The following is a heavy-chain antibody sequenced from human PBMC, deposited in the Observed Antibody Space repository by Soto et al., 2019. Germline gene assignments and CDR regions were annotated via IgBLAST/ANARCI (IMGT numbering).Heavy chain of an antibody. Sequence: GESLKISCAASGFTFSGSAMHWVRQASGKGLEWVGRIRSKANSYATAYVASVKGRFTISRDDSKNTAYLQMNSLKTEDTAVYYCTSQGYSYGFVYWGQGTLVTVSS. V-gene: IGHV3-73*01. CDR3: TSQGYSYGFVY. CDR1: GFTFSGSA. CDR2: IRSKANSYAT. D-gene: IGHD5-18*01. J-gene: IGHJ4*02.